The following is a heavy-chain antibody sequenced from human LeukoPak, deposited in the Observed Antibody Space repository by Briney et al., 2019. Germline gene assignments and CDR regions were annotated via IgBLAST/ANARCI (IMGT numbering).Heavy chain of an antibody. CDR2: INHSGST. CDR1: GGSFSGYY. D-gene: IGHD6-13*01. Sequence: SETLSLTCAVYGGSFSGYYWSWIRQPPGKGLEWIGEINHSGSTNYNPSLKSRVTISVDTSKNQFSLKLSSVTAADTAVYYCARVNGPDSSSFDLHYYMDVWGKGTTVTVSS. V-gene: IGHV4-34*01. J-gene: IGHJ6*03. CDR3: ARVNGPDSSSFDLHYYMDV.